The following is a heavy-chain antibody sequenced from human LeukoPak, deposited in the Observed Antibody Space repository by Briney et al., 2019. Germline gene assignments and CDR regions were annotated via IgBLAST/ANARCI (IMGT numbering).Heavy chain of an antibody. CDR2: IYYSGST. CDR3: ATMGNSIDAFDI. J-gene: IGHJ3*02. D-gene: IGHD3-10*01. Sequence: SETLSLTCTVSGGSISSYYWSWIRQPPGKGLEWIGYIYYSGSTNYNPSLKSRVTISVDTSKNEFSLKLSSVTAADTAVYYCATMGNSIDAFDIWGQGTMVTVSS. V-gene: IGHV4-59*08. CDR1: GGSISSYY.